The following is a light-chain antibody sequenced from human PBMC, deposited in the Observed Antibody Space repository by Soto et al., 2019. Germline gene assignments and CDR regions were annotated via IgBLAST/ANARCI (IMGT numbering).Light chain of an antibody. CDR1: SSDVGGYNY. CDR3: SSYAASNNFYFV. Sequence: QSALTQPPSASASPGQSVTISCTGTSSDVGGYNYVSWYQQYPGRAPKLMIYEVTKRPSGVPDRFSGSKSGNTASLTVSGLQAEDEADYYCSSYAASNNFYFVFGGGTKLTVL. CDR2: EVT. J-gene: IGLJ3*02. V-gene: IGLV2-8*01.